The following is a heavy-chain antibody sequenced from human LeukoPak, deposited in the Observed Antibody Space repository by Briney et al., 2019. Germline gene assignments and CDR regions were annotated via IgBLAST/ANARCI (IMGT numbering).Heavy chain of an antibody. CDR2: VSWDSTRM. J-gene: IGHJ4*02. Sequence: SLRLSCAASVFTFDAYAMRWVRQVPGRGLEWVSGVSWDSTRMAYADSVKGRFTISRDHAKHSLYLQMTSLRPEDTPVYYCSRSPDFWSALDFWGQGTLVAVSS. CDR3: SRSPDFWSALDF. D-gene: IGHD3-3*01. CDR1: VFTFDAYA. V-gene: IGHV3-9*01.